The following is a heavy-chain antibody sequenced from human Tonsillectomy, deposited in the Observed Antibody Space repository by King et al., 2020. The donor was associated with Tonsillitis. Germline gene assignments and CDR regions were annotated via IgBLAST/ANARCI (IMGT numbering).Heavy chain of an antibody. V-gene: IGHV3-33*08. Sequence: GQLVQSGGGVVQPGRSLRLSCAASGFTFSSYGMHWVRQAPGKGLEWVAVIWSDGSNKYYADSVKGRFTISRDNSKNTGYLQMKSLRGEDTAVYYCAKGAAAATYYYYYYMDVWGKGTTVTVSS. J-gene: IGHJ6*03. CDR1: GFTFSSYG. D-gene: IGHD6-13*01. CDR2: IWSDGSNK. CDR3: AKGAAAATYYYYYYMDV.